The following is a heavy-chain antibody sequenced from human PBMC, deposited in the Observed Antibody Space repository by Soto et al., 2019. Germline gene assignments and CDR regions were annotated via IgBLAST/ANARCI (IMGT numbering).Heavy chain of an antibody. CDR1: DGSLSSYY. D-gene: IGHD1-26*01. J-gene: IGHJ5*02. V-gene: IGHV4-59*01. CDR2: IYGTGTT. Sequence: SENLALTFTVPDGSLSSYYWSWIRQPPGKGLEWIGYIYGTGTTNYTPSLTNPVTISVDMSKNQFSLRLSSVTAADTAVYYCAGFSSGTYLFDLWGQGTPVTVSS. CDR3: AGFSSGTYLFDL.